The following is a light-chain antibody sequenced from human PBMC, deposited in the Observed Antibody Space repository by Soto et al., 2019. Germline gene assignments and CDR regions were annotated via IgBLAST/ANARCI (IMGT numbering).Light chain of an antibody. J-gene: IGKJ5*01. V-gene: IGKV2D-29*01. CDR1: PRLLHRDGKTY. CDR2: EVS. Sequence: DIVITQSPWSLSVTPGQPPSRFSESSPRLLHRDGKTYLYWYLQTPGQPPQLLISEVSNRFSGVPDRFSGSGSGTLFTLKISRVEADDVGLYYCMQSLQPPITFGQGTRREIK. CDR3: MQSLQPPIT.